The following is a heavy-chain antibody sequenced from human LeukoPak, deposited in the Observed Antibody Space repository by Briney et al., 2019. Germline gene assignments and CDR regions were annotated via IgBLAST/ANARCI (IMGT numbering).Heavy chain of an antibody. Sequence: PGGSLRLSCAASGFTFSSYSMNWVRQAPGKGLEWVSSISSSSSYIYYADSVKGRFTISRDNAKNSLYLQMNSLRSEDTAVYYCAREGQSIAAAGTIRYYYYYMDVWGKGTTVTVSS. CDR3: AREGQSIAAAGTIRYYYYYMDV. CDR1: GFTFSSYS. D-gene: IGHD6-13*01. V-gene: IGHV3-21*04. CDR2: ISSSSSYI. J-gene: IGHJ6*03.